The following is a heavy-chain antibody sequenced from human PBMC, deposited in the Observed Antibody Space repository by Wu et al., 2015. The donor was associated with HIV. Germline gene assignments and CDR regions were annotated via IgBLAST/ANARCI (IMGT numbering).Heavy chain of an antibody. CDR3: ARGSIWSSGYYYGWFDP. CDR2: INPNSGGT. Sequence: QVQLVQSGAEVKKPGASVKVSCKASGYTFTGYYMHWVRQAPGQGLEWMGWINPNSGGTNYAQKFQGRVTMTRDTSISTAYMELSRLRSDDTAVYYCARGSIWSSGYYYGWFDPGAREPWVTVSS. D-gene: IGHD3-22*01. J-gene: IGHJ5*02. CDR1: GYTFTGYY. V-gene: IGHV1-2*02.